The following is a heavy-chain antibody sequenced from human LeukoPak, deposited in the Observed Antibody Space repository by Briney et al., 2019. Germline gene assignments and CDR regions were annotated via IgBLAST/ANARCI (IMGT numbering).Heavy chain of an antibody. CDR2: IYYSGST. Sequence: PSETLSLTCAVYGGSFSGYYWSWIRQPPGKGLEWIGYIYYSGSTYYNPSLKSRVTISVDTSKNQFSLKLSSVTAADTAVYYCARDGVGFGELSPFDYWGQGTLVTVSS. V-gene: IGHV4-30-4*08. CDR3: ARDGVGFGELSPFDY. J-gene: IGHJ4*02. D-gene: IGHD3-10*01. CDR1: GGSFSGYY.